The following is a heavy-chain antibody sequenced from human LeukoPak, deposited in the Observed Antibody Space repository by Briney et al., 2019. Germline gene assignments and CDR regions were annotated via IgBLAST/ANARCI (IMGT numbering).Heavy chain of an antibody. CDR2: MYSGDST. J-gene: IGHJ5*02. Sequence: GGSLRLSCAASGFTVRSNYMTWVRQAPGKGLEGVSAMYSGDSTYYDDSVKGRFTISRDNSKNTLDLQMNSLRDEDTGVYYCARADGYSSWFVHWGQGTLVTVSS. V-gene: IGHV3-53*01. D-gene: IGHD5-18*01. CDR3: ARADGYSSWFVH. CDR1: GFTVRSNY.